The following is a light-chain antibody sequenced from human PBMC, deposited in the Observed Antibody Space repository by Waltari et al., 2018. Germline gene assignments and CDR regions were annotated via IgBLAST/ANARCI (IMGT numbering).Light chain of an antibody. Sequence: QSMLTQPPSVSGAPGQRVTISCTGSSSNIVAGYNVHWYKQIPGAAPKLLIYDNVNVLQGVPDRCSASTSGTSASRAITGLQTEDEADYHCQSYDNSLSGFVVFGGGTRLTVL. CDR2: DNV. V-gene: IGLV1-40*01. CDR3: QSYDNSLSGFVV. J-gene: IGLJ2*01. CDR1: SSNIVAGYN.